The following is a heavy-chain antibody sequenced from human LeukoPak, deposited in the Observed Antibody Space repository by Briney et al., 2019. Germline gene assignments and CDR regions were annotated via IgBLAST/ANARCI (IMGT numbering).Heavy chain of an antibody. Sequence: GGSLRLSCAACGFTFSDYYMSWIRQAPGKGLEWVSYISSSGSTIYYADSVKGRFTISRDNAKNSLYLQMNSLRAEDTAVYYCASSSMNPQFDYWGQGTLVTVSS. D-gene: IGHD6-13*01. CDR3: ASSSMNPQFDY. CDR1: GFTFSDYY. V-gene: IGHV3-11*01. J-gene: IGHJ4*02. CDR2: ISSSGSTI.